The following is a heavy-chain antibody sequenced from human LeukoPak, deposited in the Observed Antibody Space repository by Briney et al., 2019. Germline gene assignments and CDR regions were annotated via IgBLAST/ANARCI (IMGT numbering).Heavy chain of an antibody. CDR2: ISSSSSYI. J-gene: IGHJ4*02. CDR1: GFTFSSYS. CDR3: ASNQNGYCSGGSCSDY. Sequence: PGGSLRLSCAASGFTFSSYSMNLVRQAPGKGLEWVSSISSSSSYIYYADSVKGRFTISRDNAKNSLYLQMNSLRAEDTAVYYCASNQNGYCSGGSCSDYWGQGTLVTVSS. D-gene: IGHD2-15*01. V-gene: IGHV3-21*01.